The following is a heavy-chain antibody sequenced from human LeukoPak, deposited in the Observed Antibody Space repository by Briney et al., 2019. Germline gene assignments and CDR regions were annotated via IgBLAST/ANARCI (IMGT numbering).Heavy chain of an antibody. CDR1: GYTFTSYG. CDR3: ARDGIVATISYYYYGMDV. V-gene: IGHV1-18*01. J-gene: IGHJ6*02. D-gene: IGHD5-12*01. CDR2: ISAYNGNT. Sequence: ASVKVSCKASGYTFTSYGIIWVRQAPGQGLEWMGWISAYNGNTNYAQKLQGRVTMTTDTSTSTAYMELRSLRSDDTAVYYCARDGIVATISYYYYGMDVWGQGTTATVS.